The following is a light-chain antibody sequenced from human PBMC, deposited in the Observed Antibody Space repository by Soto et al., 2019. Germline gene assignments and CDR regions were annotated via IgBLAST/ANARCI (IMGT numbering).Light chain of an antibody. J-gene: IGLJ2*01. CDR3: SSYTRSNTLV. V-gene: IGLV2-14*01. CDR2: EVT. Sequence: QSALTQPASVSGSPGQSITISCTGTRSDVGAYNYVSLYLHHPGKVPKLMIYEVTNRPSGVSYRFSGSKSGNTASLTISGLQAEDEGDYYCSSYTRSNTLVFGGGTKLTVL. CDR1: RSDVGAYNY.